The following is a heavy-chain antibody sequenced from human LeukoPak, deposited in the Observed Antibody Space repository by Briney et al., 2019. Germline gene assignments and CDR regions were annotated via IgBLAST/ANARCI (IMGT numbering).Heavy chain of an antibody. V-gene: IGHV3-30*03. Sequence: PGGSLRLSCAASGFTFSSYSMNWVRQAPGKGLEWVSFVSFDGRNKNYADSVRGRFTISRDDSKNTLYLQMSSLRNEDTAVYFCARIVGHTRSEFWGQGTLVTVSS. CDR1: GFTFSSYS. CDR2: VSFDGRNK. D-gene: IGHD1-26*01. J-gene: IGHJ4*02. CDR3: ARIVGHTRSEF.